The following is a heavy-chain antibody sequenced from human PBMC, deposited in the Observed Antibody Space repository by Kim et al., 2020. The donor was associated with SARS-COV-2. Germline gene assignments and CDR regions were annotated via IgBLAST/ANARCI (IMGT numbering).Heavy chain of an antibody. J-gene: IGHJ5*02. D-gene: IGHD6-19*01. CDR2: FDPEDGET. Sequence: ALVKVSCKVSGYTLIELSMHWVRQAPGKGLEWMGGFDPEDGETIYAQKFQGRVTMTEDTSTDTAYMELSSLRSEDTAVYYCATSSPVIPVGGWFDPWGQGTLVTVSS. CDR1: GYTLIELS. V-gene: IGHV1-24*01. CDR3: ATSSPVIPVGGWFDP.